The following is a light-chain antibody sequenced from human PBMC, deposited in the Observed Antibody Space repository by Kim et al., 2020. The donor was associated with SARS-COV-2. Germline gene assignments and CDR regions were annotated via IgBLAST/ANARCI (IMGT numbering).Light chain of an antibody. J-gene: IGKJ1*01. CDR3: QQYRSYPWT. V-gene: IGKV1-5*03. CDR1: RNVDDY. CDR2: KAS. Sequence: ASVGDRVTITCRASRNVDDYLAWYQQKPGGAPKLLIFKASTLKSGVPSRFSGSGYGTEFTLTVNSLQPDDFGTYYCQQYRSYPWTFGQGTKVDIK.